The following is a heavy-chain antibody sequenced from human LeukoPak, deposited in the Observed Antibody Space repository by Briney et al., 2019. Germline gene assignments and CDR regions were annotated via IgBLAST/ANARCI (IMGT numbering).Heavy chain of an antibody. CDR2: IIPIFGTA. Sequence: SVKVSCKASGGTFISYAISWVRQAPGQGLEWMGRIIPIFGTANYAQKFQGRVTITTDESTSTAYMELSSLRSEDTAVYYCAKGRYDSNYGNYWGQGTLVTVSS. J-gene: IGHJ4*02. D-gene: IGHD4-11*01. CDR1: GGTFISYA. V-gene: IGHV1-69*05. CDR3: AKGRYDSNYGNY.